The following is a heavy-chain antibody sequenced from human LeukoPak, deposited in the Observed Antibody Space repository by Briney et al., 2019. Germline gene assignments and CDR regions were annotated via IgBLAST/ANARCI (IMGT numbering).Heavy chain of an antibody. V-gene: IGHV4-34*01. D-gene: IGHD1-26*01. J-gene: IGHJ5*02. CDR3: AKGGIVAFDP. CDR1: GGSFSGYY. Sequence: SETLSLTCAVYGGSFSGYYWSWIRQPPGKGLEWIGEINHSGSTNYNPSLKSRVTISVDTSKNQFSLKLSSVTAADTAVYYCAKGGIVAFDPWGQGTLVTVSS. CDR2: INHSGST.